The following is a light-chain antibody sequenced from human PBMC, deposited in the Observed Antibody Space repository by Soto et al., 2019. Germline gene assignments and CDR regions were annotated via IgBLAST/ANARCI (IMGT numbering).Light chain of an antibody. Sequence: EIVMTQSPATLSVSPGERATLSCRASQSVSSNLAWYQQKAGQAPRLLIYGASTRATGIPARFSGSRSGTEFTLTISSLQSEDFAVYYCQQYNNWPLTFGGGTKVEIK. CDR2: GAS. CDR1: QSVSSN. V-gene: IGKV3-15*01. CDR3: QQYNNWPLT. J-gene: IGKJ4*01.